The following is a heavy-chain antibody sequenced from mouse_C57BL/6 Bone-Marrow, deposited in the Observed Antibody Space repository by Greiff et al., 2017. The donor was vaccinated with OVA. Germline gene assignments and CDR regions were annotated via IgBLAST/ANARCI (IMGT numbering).Heavy chain of an antibody. V-gene: IGHV5-2*01. Sequence: EVQLVESGGGLVQPGESLKLSCESNEYEFPSHDMSWVRKTPEKRLELVAAINSDGGSTYYPDTMERRFIISRDNTKTTLYLQMSSLRSEDTALYYGARRGYYGSSLYWYFDVWGTGTTVTVAS. CDR1: EYEFPSHD. CDR3: ARRGYYGSSLYWYFDV. J-gene: IGHJ1*03. CDR2: INSDGGST. D-gene: IGHD1-1*01.